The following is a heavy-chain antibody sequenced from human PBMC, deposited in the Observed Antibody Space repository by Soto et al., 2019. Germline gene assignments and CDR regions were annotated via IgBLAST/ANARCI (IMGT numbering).Heavy chain of an antibody. CDR1: GFSFREYG. J-gene: IGHJ4*02. CDR3: ARADCGGQCPCDY. CDR2: IWYDGSIK. V-gene: IGHV3-33*01. D-gene: IGHD2-21*01. Sequence: AGGSLRLSCAASGFSFREYGLHWVRQAAGKGLEWVAGIWYDGSIKTYEESVKGRFTISRDNARNMLFLEMNSLRPEDTAVYYCARADCGGQCPCDYWGEGTLVTVS.